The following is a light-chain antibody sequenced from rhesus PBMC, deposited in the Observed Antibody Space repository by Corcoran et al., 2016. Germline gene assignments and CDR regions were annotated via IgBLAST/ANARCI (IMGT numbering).Light chain of an antibody. J-gene: IGKJ2*01. CDR1: QSLLDSDGYTH. Sequence: DIVMTQTPLSLPVTPGEPASISCRSSQSLLDSDGYTHLHWYLQKPGQSPQLLLYLGSTRASGVPDRFRGSGSGTDFTLKISRVEAEDVGVYYCMQTLQTPYSFGQGTKVEIK. CDR3: MQTLQTPYS. V-gene: IGKV2-78*01. CDR2: LGS.